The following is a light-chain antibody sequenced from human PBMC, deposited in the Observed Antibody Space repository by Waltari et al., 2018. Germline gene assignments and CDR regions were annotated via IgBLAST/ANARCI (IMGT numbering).Light chain of an antibody. V-gene: IGLV1-36*01. CDR2: YDD. Sequence: QSVLTQPPSVSEAPRQRVTISCSGSSSNIGSKAVTWYQQLPGKAPKLLIYYDDLLPSGVSVRFSGSKSGTSASLAISGLQSEDEAHYYCATWDDSLSGVVFGGGTKLTVL. CDR3: ATWDDSLSGVV. J-gene: IGLJ3*02. CDR1: SSNIGSKA.